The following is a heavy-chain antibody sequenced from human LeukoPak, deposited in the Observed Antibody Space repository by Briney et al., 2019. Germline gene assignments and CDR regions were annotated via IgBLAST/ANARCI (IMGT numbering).Heavy chain of an antibody. CDR3: ARGSRLPRRLPLYYYYMDV. V-gene: IGHV1-8*01. CDR2: MNPNSGNT. J-gene: IGHJ6*03. Sequence: ASVKVSCKASGYTFTSYDINWVRQATGQGLEWMGWMNPNSGNTGYAQKFQGGVTMTRNTSISTAYMELSSLRSEDTAVYYCARGSRLPRRLPLYYYYMDVWGKGTTVTVSS. D-gene: IGHD4-11*01. CDR1: GYTFTSYD.